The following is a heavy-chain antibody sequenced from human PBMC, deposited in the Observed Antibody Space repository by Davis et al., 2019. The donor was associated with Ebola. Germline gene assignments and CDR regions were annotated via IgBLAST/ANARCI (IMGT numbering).Heavy chain of an antibody. V-gene: IGHV3-23*01. D-gene: IGHD4-11*01. CDR3: AKFPNYSKGGFDY. CDR2: ISGSGGST. J-gene: IGHJ4*02. Sequence: GESLKISCAASGFTFSSYAMSWVRQAPGKGLEWVSAISGSGGSTYYADSVKGRFTISRDNSKNTLYLQMNSLRAEDTAVYYCAKFPNYSKGGFDYWGQRTLVTVSS. CDR1: GFTFSSYA.